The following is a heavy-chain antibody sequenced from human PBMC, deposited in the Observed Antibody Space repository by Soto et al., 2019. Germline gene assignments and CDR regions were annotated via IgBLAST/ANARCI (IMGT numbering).Heavy chain of an antibody. CDR1: GFTFSAYS. Sequence: QVQLVESGGGVVQPGRSLRLSCAASGFTFSAYSMHWVRQAPGKGLEWVAVVLSDLGHEDYAESVKGRFTISRDNSRNPLSLQMNSLRTEDTALYYCAKPSGGNSKSLAPFEAFDVWGQGRMVTVSS. CDR2: VLSDLGHE. V-gene: IGHV3-30*04. J-gene: IGHJ3*01. D-gene: IGHD2-15*01. CDR3: AKPSGGNSKSLAPFEAFDV.